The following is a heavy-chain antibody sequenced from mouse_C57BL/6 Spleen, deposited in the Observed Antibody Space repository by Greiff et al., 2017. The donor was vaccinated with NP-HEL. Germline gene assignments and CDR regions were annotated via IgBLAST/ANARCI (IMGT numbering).Heavy chain of an antibody. J-gene: IGHJ1*03. Sequence: EVMLVESGEGLVKPGGSLKLSCAASGFTFSSYAMSWVRQTPEKRLEWVAYISSGGDYIYYADTVKGRFTISRDNARNTLYLQMSSLKSEDTAMYYCTREVFITTVVAKYFDVWGTGTTVTVSS. D-gene: IGHD1-1*01. CDR3: TREVFITTVVAKYFDV. CDR1: GFTFSSYA. V-gene: IGHV5-9-1*02. CDR2: ISSGGDYI.